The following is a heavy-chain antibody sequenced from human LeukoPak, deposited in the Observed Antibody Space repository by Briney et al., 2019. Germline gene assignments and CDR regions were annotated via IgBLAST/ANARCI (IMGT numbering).Heavy chain of an antibody. V-gene: IGHV4-38-2*02. D-gene: IGHD4-23*01. CDR2: IYHSGST. CDR1: GYSISSGYY. Sequence: SETLSLTCTVSGYSISSGYYWGWIRQPPGKGLEWIGSIYHSGSTYYNPSLKSRLTISADASKNQFSLRLSSVTAADTAVYYCVRVDNGGNYFDYWGQGTLVTVSS. CDR3: VRVDNGGNYFDY. J-gene: IGHJ4*02.